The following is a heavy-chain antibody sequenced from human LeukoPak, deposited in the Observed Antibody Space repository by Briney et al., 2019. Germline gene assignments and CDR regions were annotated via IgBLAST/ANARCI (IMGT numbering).Heavy chain of an antibody. V-gene: IGHV1-2*02. D-gene: IGHD5-12*01. CDR2: INPNSGGT. J-gene: IGHJ4*02. Sequence: ASVKVSCKASGYTFTGYYMHWARQAPGQGLEWMGWINPNSGGTNYAQKFQGRVTMTRDTSISTAYMELSRLRSDDTAVYYCARPPYGGYGEDFDYWGQGTLVTVSS. CDR3: ARPPYGGYGEDFDY. CDR1: GYTFTGYY.